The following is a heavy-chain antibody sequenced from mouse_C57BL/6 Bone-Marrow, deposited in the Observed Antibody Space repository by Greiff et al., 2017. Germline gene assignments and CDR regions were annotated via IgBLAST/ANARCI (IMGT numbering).Heavy chain of an antibody. J-gene: IGHJ1*03. D-gene: IGHD2-12*01. V-gene: IGHV1-55*01. CDR3: ARERIVGGYFDV. Sequence: QVQLQQPGAELVKPGASVKMSCKASGYTFTSYWITWVKQRPGQGLEWIGDIYPGSGSTNYNEKFKSKATLTVDPSSSPAYMQLSILTAEDSAVYYCARERIVGGYFDVWGTGTTVTVSS. CDR1: GYTFTSYW. CDR2: IYPGSGST.